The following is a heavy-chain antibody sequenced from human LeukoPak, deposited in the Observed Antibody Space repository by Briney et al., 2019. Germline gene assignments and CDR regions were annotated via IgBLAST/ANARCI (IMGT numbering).Heavy chain of an antibody. CDR1: RFIFRNYA. CDR2: ISGTADSK. V-gene: IGHV3-23*01. Sequence: GSLRLSCAASRFIFRNYAMSWVRQAPGRGLEWLSIISGTADSKYYADSVKGRFTISRDNPRSTLYLEMNILRAEDTAVYYCAKADATIGGAFDTWGQGTMVIVSS. D-gene: IGHD3-16*01. J-gene: IGHJ3*02. CDR3: AKADATIGGAFDT.